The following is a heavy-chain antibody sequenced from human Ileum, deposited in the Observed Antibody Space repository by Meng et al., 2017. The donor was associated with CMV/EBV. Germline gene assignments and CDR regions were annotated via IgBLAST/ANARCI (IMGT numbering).Heavy chain of an antibody. Sequence: GESLKISCAASGFTFSSYSMNWVRQAPGKGLEWVSSISSSSSYIYYADSVKGRFTISRDNAKNSLYLQMNSLRAEDTAVYYCARVSGIVGAYSASDYWGQGTLVTVSS. J-gene: IGHJ4*02. CDR1: GFTFSSYS. CDR3: ARVSGIVGAYSASDY. CDR2: ISSSSSYI. D-gene: IGHD1-26*01. V-gene: IGHV3-21*01.